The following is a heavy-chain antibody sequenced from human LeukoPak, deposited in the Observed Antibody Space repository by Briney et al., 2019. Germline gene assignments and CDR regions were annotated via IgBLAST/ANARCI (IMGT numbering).Heavy chain of an antibody. CDR3: ATQPSPLMTNFVY. Sequence: ASVKVSCKVSGYTLTVLSMHWGRQAPGKGLEWMGGFDPEDGETIYAQKFQGRVTMTEDTSTDTAYMELSSLRSEDTAVYYCATQPSPLMTNFVYWGQGTLVTVSS. J-gene: IGHJ4*02. CDR2: FDPEDGET. V-gene: IGHV1-24*01. CDR1: GYTLTVLS.